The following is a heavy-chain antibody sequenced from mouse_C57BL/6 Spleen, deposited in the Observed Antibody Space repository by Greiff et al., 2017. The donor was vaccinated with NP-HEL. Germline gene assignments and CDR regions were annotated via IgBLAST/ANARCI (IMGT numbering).Heavy chain of an antibody. Sequence: VMLVESGPGLVAPSQCLSITCTVSGFSLTSYGVDWVRQSPGKGLEWLGVIWGVGSTNYNSALKSRLSISKDNSKSQVFLKMNSLQTDDTAMYYCASFYYDYGAWFAYWGQGTLVTVSA. CDR1: GFSLTSYG. CDR3: ASFYYDYGAWFAY. J-gene: IGHJ3*01. V-gene: IGHV2-6*01. D-gene: IGHD2-4*01. CDR2: IWGVGST.